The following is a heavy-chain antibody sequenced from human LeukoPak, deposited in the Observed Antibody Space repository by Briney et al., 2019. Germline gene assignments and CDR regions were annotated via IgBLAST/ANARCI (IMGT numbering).Heavy chain of an antibody. CDR1: GFTFDDYG. V-gene: IGHV3-20*04. D-gene: IGHD3-22*01. CDR3: ARDILYDSSGYYLDY. CDR2: INWNGVST. Sequence: GGSLRLSCAASGFTFDDYGMSWVRQAPGKGLEWVSGINWNGVSTGYVDSVKGRFTISRDNAKNSLYLQMNSLRAEDTALYYCARDILYDSSGYYLDYWGQGTMVTVSS. J-gene: IGHJ3*01.